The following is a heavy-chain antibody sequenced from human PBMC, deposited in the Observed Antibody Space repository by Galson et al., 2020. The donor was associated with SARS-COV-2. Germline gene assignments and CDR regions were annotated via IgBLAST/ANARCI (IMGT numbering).Heavy chain of an antibody. CDR3: ARGGLERRSLYYYYYMDV. V-gene: IGHV3-13*01. D-gene: IGHD1-1*01. CDR2: IGTAGDT. J-gene: IGHJ6*03. CDR1: GFTFSSYD. Sequence: GESLKISCAASGFTFSSYDMHWVRQATGKGLEWVSAIGTAGDTYYPGSVKGRFTISRENAKNSLYLQMNSLRAGDTAVYYCARGGLERRSLYYYYYMDVWGKGTTVTVSS.